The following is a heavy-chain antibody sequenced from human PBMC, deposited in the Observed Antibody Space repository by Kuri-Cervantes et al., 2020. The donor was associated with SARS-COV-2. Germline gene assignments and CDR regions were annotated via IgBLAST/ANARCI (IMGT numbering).Heavy chain of an antibody. Sequence: SETLSLTFAFYGESFSGDYWNWISQSPGRGLEWIGEVNHRGSTNYNPSLKSRVTISVDTSKNQFSLKLSSVTAADTAVYYFARKGYGDYLGGDAFDIWGQGTMVTVSS. CDR1: GESFSGDY. D-gene: IGHD4-17*01. V-gene: IGHV4-34*01. CDR3: ARKGYGDYLGGDAFDI. J-gene: IGHJ3*02. CDR2: VNHRGST.